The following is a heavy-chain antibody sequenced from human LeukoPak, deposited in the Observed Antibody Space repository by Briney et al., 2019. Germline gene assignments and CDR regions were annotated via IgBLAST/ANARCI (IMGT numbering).Heavy chain of an antibody. CDR1: GFTVRRNY. CDR2: IYSGGNT. CDR3: ARGGIAVAGRYFDY. D-gene: IGHD6-19*01. Sequence: GGSLRLSCAASGFTVRRNYMSWVRQAPGKGLEWVSIIYSGGNTYYADSVKGRFTISRDNSKNTLYFQMNSLRAEDTAVYYCARGGIAVAGRYFDYWGQGTLVTVSS. V-gene: IGHV3-53*01. J-gene: IGHJ4*02.